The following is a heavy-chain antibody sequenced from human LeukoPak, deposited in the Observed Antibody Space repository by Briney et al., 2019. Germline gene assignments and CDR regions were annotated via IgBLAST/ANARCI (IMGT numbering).Heavy chain of an antibody. V-gene: IGHV4-59*01. D-gene: IGHD2-15*01. CDR1: GGSISSYY. CDR2: IYYSGST. J-gene: IGHJ4*02. CDR3: AREGSDCSGGSCYRVVDY. Sequence: SETLSLTCIVSGGSISSYYWSWIRQPPGKGLEWIGYIYYSGSTNYNPSLKSRVTISVDTSKNQFSLKLSSVTAADTAVYYCAREGSDCSGGSCYRVVDYWGQGTLVTVSS.